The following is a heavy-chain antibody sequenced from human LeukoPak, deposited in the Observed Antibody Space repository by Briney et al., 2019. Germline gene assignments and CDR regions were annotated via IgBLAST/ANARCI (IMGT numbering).Heavy chain of an antibody. V-gene: IGHV4-4*07. Sequence: KPSETLSLTCTVSGGSISSYYWSWIRQPAGKGLEWIGRIYTSGSTNYNPSLKSRVTMSVDTSKNQFSLKLSSVTAADTAVYYCARQTRYCSGGSCYSLYYYGMDVWGKGTTVTVSS. CDR1: GGSISSYY. CDR3: ARQTRYCSGGSCYSLYYYGMDV. D-gene: IGHD2-15*01. CDR2: IYTSGST. J-gene: IGHJ6*04.